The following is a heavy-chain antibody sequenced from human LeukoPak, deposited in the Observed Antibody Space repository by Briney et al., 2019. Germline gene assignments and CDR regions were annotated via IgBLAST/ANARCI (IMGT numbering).Heavy chain of an antibody. D-gene: IGHD3-3*01. CDR2: ISGSSGYI. J-gene: IGHJ6*02. Sequence: GGSLRLSCAASGFTFSSYSMNWVRQAPGKGLEWVSSISGSSGYIFYADSVKGRFTISRDNAKNSLYLQINSLRAEDTAAYYCARDRAYYDLFRYYYGMDVWGQGTTVTVSS. CDR3: ARDRAYYDLFRYYYGMDV. CDR1: GFTFSSYS. V-gene: IGHV3-21*01.